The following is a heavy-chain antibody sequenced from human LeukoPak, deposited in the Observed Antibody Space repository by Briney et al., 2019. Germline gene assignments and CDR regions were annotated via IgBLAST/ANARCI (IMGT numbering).Heavy chain of an antibody. CDR3: ARDQYYYDSSGYYYGGFDY. V-gene: IGHV3-30*04. J-gene: IGHJ4*02. D-gene: IGHD3-22*01. Sequence: PGGSLRLSCAASGFTFSSYAMHWVRQAPGKGLEWVAVISYDGSNKYYADSVKGRFTISRDNSKNTLYLQMNSLRAEDAAVYYCARDQYYYDSSGYYYGGFDYWGQGTLVTVSS. CDR1: GFTFSSYA. CDR2: ISYDGSNK.